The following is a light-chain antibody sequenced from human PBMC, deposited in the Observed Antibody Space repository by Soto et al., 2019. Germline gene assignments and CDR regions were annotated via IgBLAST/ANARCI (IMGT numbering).Light chain of an antibody. CDR1: QSISTY. CDR2: HAS. J-gene: IGKJ1*01. Sequence: EVVLTQSPATLSLSPGQRATLSCRASQSISTYLAWYQHKPGQTPRLLIYHASNRATGIPARFSGSGSGTDFTLTISRLEPEDFAVYYCQQYGSSPPWTFGQGTKVDIK. V-gene: IGKV3-20*01. CDR3: QQYGSSPPWT.